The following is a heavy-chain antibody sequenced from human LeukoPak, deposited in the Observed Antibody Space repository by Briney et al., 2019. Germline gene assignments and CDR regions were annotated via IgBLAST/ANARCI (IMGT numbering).Heavy chain of an antibody. CDR1: GGSISSYY. CDR2: IYYSGST. V-gene: IGHV4-59*08. CDR3: AGSDADDAFDI. J-gene: IGHJ3*02. D-gene: IGHD3-10*01. Sequence: SETLSLTCTVSGGSISSYYWSWIRQPPGKGLEWIGYIYYSGSTNYNPSLKSRVTISVDTSKNQFSLKLSSVTAADTAVYYCAGSDADDAFDIWGQGTMVTVSS.